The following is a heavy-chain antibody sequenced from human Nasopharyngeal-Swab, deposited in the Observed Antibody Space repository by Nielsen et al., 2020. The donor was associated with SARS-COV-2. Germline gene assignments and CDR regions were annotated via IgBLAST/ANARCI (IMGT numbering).Heavy chain of an antibody. Sequence: WIRQSPSRGLEWLGRTYYRSKWYNDYAVSVKSRITINPDTSKNQFSLQLNSVTPEDTAVYYCASAGGSEGRYYMDVWGKGTTVTVSS. D-gene: IGHD2-15*01. J-gene: IGHJ6*03. V-gene: IGHV6-1*01. CDR3: ASAGGSEGRYYMDV. CDR2: TYYRSKWYN.